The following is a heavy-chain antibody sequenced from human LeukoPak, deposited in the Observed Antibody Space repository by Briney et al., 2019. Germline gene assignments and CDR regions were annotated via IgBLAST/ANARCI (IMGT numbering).Heavy chain of an antibody. CDR1: GGSISSSSYY. CDR2: IYYSGST. J-gene: IGHJ4*02. V-gene: IGHV4-39*01. Sequence: PSEALSLTCAVSGGSISSSSYYWGWIRQPPGKGLEWIGSIYYSGSTYYNPSLKSRVTISVDTSKNQFSLKLSSVTAADTAVYYCARHPITMVRGADYWGQGTLVTVSS. D-gene: IGHD3-10*01. CDR3: ARHPITMVRGADY.